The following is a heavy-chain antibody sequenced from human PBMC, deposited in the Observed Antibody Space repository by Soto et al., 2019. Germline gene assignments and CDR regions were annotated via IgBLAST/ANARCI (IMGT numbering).Heavy chain of an antibody. CDR3: ARFSGSYYYAMDV. D-gene: IGHD6-19*01. CDR1: GGSLTSYY. J-gene: IGHJ6*02. V-gene: IGHV4-34*01. CDR2: INHSGVT. Sequence: SETLYLTCTVSGGSLTSYYWIWIRQPPGKGLEWIGEINHSGVTNYKPSLKRRVTISVDTSKNQFSLQLKSVTAADTALYYCARFSGSYYYAMDVWGQGSTVTVSS.